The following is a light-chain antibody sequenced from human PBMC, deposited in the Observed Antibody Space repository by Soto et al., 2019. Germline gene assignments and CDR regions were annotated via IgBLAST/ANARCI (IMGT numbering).Light chain of an antibody. CDR1: PGVSAY. V-gene: IGKV1-39*01. J-gene: IGKJ2*01. Sequence: DIPMTQSPSSLSASVGARATIACRASPGVSAYLLWYQQRHGRAPKLLISGASNLLSGVPSRFSGSGSGTNFTLTISSLPPEDSATYYCQQSYKTPHTFGQRTKLETK. CDR2: GAS. CDR3: QQSYKTPHT.